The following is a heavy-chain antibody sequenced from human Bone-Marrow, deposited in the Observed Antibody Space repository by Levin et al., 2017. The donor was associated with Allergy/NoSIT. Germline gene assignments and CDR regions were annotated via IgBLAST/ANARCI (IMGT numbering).Heavy chain of an antibody. D-gene: IGHD5-24*01. J-gene: IGHJ6*02. Sequence: SETLSLTCTVSGGSVGSGSYYWNWIRQFPGKELQWIGYINYSGSTIYNPSLNSRVNISFDTSKSQFFLRLCSVTAADTAVYYSAREEIGYKFPHQYYYGLDVWGQGTTVTVSS. CDR1: GGSVGSGSYY. CDR2: INYSGST. V-gene: IGHV4-61*01. CDR3: AREEIGYKFPHQYYYGLDV.